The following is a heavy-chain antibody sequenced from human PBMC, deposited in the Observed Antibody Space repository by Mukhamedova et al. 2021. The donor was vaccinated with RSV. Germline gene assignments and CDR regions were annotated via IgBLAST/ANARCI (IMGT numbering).Heavy chain of an antibody. V-gene: IGHV3-15*05. D-gene: IGHD2-8*01. Sequence: EYGSAVKRRFIISRDDSRNMLFLQMNSLKSDDTAVYYCVAASNAFDSSDFDYWGRGTLVTVSS. CDR3: VAASNAFDSSDFDY. J-gene: IGHJ4*02.